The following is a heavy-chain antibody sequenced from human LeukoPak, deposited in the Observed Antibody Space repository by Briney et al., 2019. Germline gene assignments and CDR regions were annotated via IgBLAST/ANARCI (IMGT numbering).Heavy chain of an antibody. CDR1: GGSISTAHW. D-gene: IGHD2-15*01. J-gene: IGHJ6*03. CDR3: ARANYCSGGSCYPRLYYYYYYMDV. CDR2: IYHRGNS. Sequence: SETLSLTCAVSGGSISTAHWWNWVRQSPGKGLEWIGEIYHRGNSNYNPSLKSRVSISVDTSKNQFSLKLSSVTAADTAVYYCARANYCSGGSCYPRLYYYYYYMDVWGKGTTVTISS. V-gene: IGHV4-4*02.